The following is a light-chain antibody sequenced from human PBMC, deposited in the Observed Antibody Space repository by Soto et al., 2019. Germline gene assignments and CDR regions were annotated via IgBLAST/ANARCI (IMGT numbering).Light chain of an antibody. CDR3: QQSYSTLSIT. CDR1: ESISRH. CDR2: AAS. J-gene: IGKJ5*01. Sequence: DIQMTQSPSSLSASVGDRVTITCRASESISRHLNWYQQKPGKAPKLLIYAASSLQNEVPSRFSGTGSGTDFTLTINNLQPEDFATYYCQQSYSTLSITFGQGTRLEIK. V-gene: IGKV1-39*01.